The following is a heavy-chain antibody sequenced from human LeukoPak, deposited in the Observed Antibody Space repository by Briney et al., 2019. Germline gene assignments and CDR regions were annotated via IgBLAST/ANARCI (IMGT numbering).Heavy chain of an antibody. CDR1: GYTFTVYY. V-gene: IGHV1-2*06. Sequence: ASVNVSFTASGYTFTVYYMHWVRQAPGQGLEWMGRINPNSGGTNYAQKFQGRVTMTRDTSISTAYMELSRLRSDDTAVYYCASIGYCSSTSCYNWFDPWGQGTLVTVSS. CDR2: INPNSGGT. D-gene: IGHD2-2*01. CDR3: ASIGYCSSTSCYNWFDP. J-gene: IGHJ5*02.